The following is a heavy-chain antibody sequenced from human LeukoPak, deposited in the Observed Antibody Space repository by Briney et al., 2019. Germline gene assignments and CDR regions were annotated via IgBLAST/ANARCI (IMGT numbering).Heavy chain of an antibody. CDR2: ICGSGGCT. Sequence: GGSLRLSCEASGFTFNTYAIYWVRQAPGKGLEWVSGICGSGGCTYYSDSVKGRFTISRDNSKNTVYLQMNSLTADDTAVYYCAKTTVGYSSGRYPGWPADCWGQGTLVTVSS. CDR3: AKTTVGYSSGRYPGWPADC. V-gene: IGHV3-23*01. D-gene: IGHD6-19*01. J-gene: IGHJ4*02. CDR1: GFTFNTYA.